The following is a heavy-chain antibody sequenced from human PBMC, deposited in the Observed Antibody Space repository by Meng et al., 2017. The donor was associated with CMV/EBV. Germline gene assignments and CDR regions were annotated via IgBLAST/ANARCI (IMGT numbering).Heavy chain of an antibody. CDR1: GGTFNSYA. J-gene: IGHJ4*02. D-gene: IGHD6-6*01. Sequence: KASGGTFNSYAISWVRQAPGQGLEWMGGIIPIFGTANYAQKFQGRVTITTDESTSTAYMELSSLRSEDTAVYYCAIAARPHWDYFDYWGQGTLVTVSS. CDR2: IIPIFGTA. CDR3: AIAARPHWDYFDY. V-gene: IGHV1-69*05.